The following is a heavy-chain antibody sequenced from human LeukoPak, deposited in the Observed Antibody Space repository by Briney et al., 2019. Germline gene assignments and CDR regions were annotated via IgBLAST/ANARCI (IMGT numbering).Heavy chain of an antibody. CDR1: GGSISSYY. CDR2: IYTSGST. CDR3: AGGGYYHYFHY. V-gene: IGHV4-4*07. Sequence: SETLSLTCTVSGGSISSYYWTWIRQPAGRGLEWIGRIYTSGSTNYNPSLKSRVTVSVDTSKNQFSLQLSSVTAADTAVYYCAGGGYYHYFHYWGQGTLVTVSS. D-gene: IGHD3-22*01. J-gene: IGHJ4*02.